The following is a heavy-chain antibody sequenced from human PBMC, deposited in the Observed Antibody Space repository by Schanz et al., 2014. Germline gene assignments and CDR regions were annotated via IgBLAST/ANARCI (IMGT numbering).Heavy chain of an antibody. J-gene: IGHJ5*02. D-gene: IGHD2-2*01. Sequence: QVQLQESGPGLVKPSGTLSLTCAVSGGSISNANWWSWVRQPPGKGLQWIGEVYHSGGTNYNPSLKSRVTISLDVSKNQFSLRLNSVTAADTALYFCARVKQGCSDTSCVLDPWGQGTLVTVSS. CDR1: GGSISNANW. CDR2: VYHSGGT. CDR3: ARVKQGCSDTSCVLDP. V-gene: IGHV4-4*02.